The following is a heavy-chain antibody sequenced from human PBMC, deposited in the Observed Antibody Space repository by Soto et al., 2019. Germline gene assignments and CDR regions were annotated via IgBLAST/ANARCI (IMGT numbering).Heavy chain of an antibody. Sequence: SETLSLTCTVSGGSISSGFYYWSWIRQHPGKGLEWIGYIYYSGSTYYNPSLKSRVTISVDKSKNQFSLKLSSVTAADTAVYYCARLTLGGSYSGWPDSWGQGTLVT. CDR2: IYYSGST. D-gene: IGHD1-26*01. V-gene: IGHV4-31*03. J-gene: IGHJ5*02. CDR3: ARLTLGGSYSGWPDS. CDR1: GGSISSGFYY.